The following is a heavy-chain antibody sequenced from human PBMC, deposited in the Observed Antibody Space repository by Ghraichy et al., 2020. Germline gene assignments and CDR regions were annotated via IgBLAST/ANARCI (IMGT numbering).Heavy chain of an antibody. V-gene: IGHV3-66*01. CDR3: ARDADFDSSGLRLNWYFDL. J-gene: IGHJ2*01. CDR2: IYSGGTT. Sequence: GGSLRLSCAASGFTVNNNYMSWVRQAPGKGLEWVSVIYSGGTTYYADSVKGRFTIARDNAKNSLYLQLNSLRAEDTAVYYCARDADFDSSGLRLNWYFDLWGRGTLVTVSS. D-gene: IGHD3-22*01. CDR1: GFTVNNNY.